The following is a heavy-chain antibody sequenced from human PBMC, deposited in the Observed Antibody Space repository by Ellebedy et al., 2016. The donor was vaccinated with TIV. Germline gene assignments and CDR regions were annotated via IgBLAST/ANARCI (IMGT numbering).Heavy chain of an antibody. V-gene: IGHV1-46*01. Sequence: AASVKVSCKASGYTFSSNYMHWVRQAPGQGLEWIGITDPSGGSTNDAQKFQGRVTMTRDTSTSTVYMELSSLRSEDTAVYYCARRSSAYALDYWGQGTLVTVSS. CDR3: ARRSSAYALDY. CDR2: TDPSGGST. J-gene: IGHJ4*02. CDR1: GYTFSSNY. D-gene: IGHD5-12*01.